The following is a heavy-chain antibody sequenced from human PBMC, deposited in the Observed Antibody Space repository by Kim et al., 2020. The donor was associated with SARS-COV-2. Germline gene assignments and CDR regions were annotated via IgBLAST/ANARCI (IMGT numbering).Heavy chain of an antibody. CDR3: ARSDTAQTGQKFLFPPNYWYFDL. CDR2: IYYSGST. Sequence: SETLSLTCTVSGGSISSSSYYWGWIRQPPGKGLEWIGSIYYSGSTYYNPSLKSRVTISVDTSKNQFSLKLSSVTAADTAVYYCARSDTAQTGQKFLFPPNYWYFDLWGRGTLVTVSS. V-gene: IGHV4-39*01. D-gene: IGHD5-18*01. J-gene: IGHJ2*01. CDR1: GGSISSSSYY.